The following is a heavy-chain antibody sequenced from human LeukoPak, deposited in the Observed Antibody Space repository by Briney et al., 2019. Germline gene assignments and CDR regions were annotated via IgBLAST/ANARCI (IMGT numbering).Heavy chain of an antibody. CDR3: AKTTTGYSSGRYPGWPVDY. CDR1: GFTFNSYA. CDR2: IFGSGGSA. D-gene: IGHD6-19*01. J-gene: IGHJ4*02. Sequence: GGSLRLSCAASGFTFNSYAMYWVRQARGKGLEWGSGIFGSGGSAHCADSVKGRFNIFRDNSKNTVYLQMNSLRAEDTAVYYCAKTTTGYSSGRYPGWPVDYWGQGTLVTVSS. V-gene: IGHV3-23*01.